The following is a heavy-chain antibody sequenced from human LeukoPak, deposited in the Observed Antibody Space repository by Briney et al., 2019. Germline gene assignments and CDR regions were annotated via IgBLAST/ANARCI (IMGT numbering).Heavy chain of an antibody. CDR2: ISGSGTFT. CDR3: AKDPLGPRYCSGTSCSNWFDP. D-gene: IGHD2-2*01. J-gene: IGHJ5*02. V-gene: IGHV3-23*01. CDR1: GFTFSSYA. Sequence: QPGGSLRLSCAASGFTFSSYAMSWVRQAPGKGLEWVSAISGSGTFTYYADSVKGRFTISRDNSKNTLCLQLNSLRAEDTAVYYCAKDPLGPRYCSGTSCSNWFDPWGQGTLVTVSS.